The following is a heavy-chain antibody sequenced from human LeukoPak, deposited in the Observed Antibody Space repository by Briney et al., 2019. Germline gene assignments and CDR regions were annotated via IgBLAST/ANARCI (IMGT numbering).Heavy chain of an antibody. CDR3: AREAGGDNAFDI. CDR2: IYTSGST. CDR1: GGSISSGSYY. V-gene: IGHV4-61*02. D-gene: IGHD2-21*02. Sequence: SETLSLTCTVSGGSISSGSYYWSWLRQPAGKGLEWIGRIYTSGSTNYNPSLKSRVTISVDTSKNQFSLKLSSVTAADTAVYYCAREAGGDNAFDIWGQGTMVTVSS. J-gene: IGHJ3*02.